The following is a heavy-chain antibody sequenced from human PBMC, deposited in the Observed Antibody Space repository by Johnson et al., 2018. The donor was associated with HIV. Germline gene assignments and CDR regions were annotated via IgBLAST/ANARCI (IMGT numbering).Heavy chain of an antibody. V-gene: IGHV3-7*03. CDR1: GFTLSSYW. Sequence: MQLVESGGGVVQPGGSLRLSCAACGFTLSSYWMSWVRQAPGKGLEWVANIQQDGSEKYYVDSVKGRFTISRDNAKNSLYLQMNSLRAEDTAFYYCAREGGGSNEDDAFDIWGQGTMVTVSS. D-gene: IGHD1-26*01. CDR2: IQQDGSEK. J-gene: IGHJ3*02. CDR3: AREGGGSNEDDAFDI.